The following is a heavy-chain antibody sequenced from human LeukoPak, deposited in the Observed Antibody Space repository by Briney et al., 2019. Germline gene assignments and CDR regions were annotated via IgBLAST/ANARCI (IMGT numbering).Heavy chain of an antibody. D-gene: IGHD6-19*01. V-gene: IGHV3-23*01. J-gene: IGHJ4*02. CDR2: ISGSGGSP. Sequence: GVSLRLSCAASGFSFASYAMSWVRQAPGKGLECVSSISGSGGSPYYADSVKGRFTISRDNSNSKNTLYLQMNSLRAEDTAVYYCAKGWYTSGIYYFDYWGQGTLVTVSS. CDR1: GFSFASYA. CDR3: AKGWYTSGIYYFDY.